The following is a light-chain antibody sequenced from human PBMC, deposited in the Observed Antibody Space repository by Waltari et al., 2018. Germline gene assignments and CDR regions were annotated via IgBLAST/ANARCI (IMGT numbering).Light chain of an antibody. CDR2: WAS. Sequence: DIVMTQSPDSLAVSLGERATINCKSSQSGLYNSNNKNYLAWYQHRPGQPPKLLIYWASTRESGVPDRFSGSGSGTDFTLTITSLQAADVAVYYCQQYYSTPETFGQGTKLEIK. V-gene: IGKV4-1*01. J-gene: IGKJ2*01. CDR1: QSGLYNSNNKNY. CDR3: QQYYSTPET.